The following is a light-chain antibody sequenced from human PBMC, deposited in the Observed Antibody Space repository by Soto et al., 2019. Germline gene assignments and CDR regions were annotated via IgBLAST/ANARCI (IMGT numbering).Light chain of an antibody. Sequence: EIVLTQSPGTLSLSPGERATLSCRASQSVSSSYLAWYQQKPGQAPRLLIHGASTRATGIPDRFSGSGSGTDFTLTINRLEPEDSAVYFCQHYGTTSATFGQGTTGDIK. V-gene: IGKV3-20*01. CDR2: GAS. CDR3: QHYGTTSAT. J-gene: IGKJ1*01. CDR1: QSVSSSY.